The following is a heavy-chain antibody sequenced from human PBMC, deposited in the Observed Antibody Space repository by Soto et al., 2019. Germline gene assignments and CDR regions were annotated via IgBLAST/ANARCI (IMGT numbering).Heavy chain of an antibody. CDR1: GFSLTTSGVG. D-gene: IGHD4-17*01. Sequence: QITLKESGPTLVKPTQTLTMTCTFSGFSLTTSGVGVGWIRQPPGKALEWLALIYWDVDKRYSPSLKSRLTTTNDNSKNQVVLTMTNMQPADTATYFCAQRTTTVTSWFDPWGQGTLVTVSS. CDR2: IYWDVDK. J-gene: IGHJ5*02. CDR3: AQRTTTVTSWFDP. V-gene: IGHV2-5*02.